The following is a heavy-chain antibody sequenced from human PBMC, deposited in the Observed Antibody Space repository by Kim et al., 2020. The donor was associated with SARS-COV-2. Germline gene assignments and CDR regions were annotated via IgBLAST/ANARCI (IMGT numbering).Heavy chain of an antibody. CDR2: ISYDGSNK. J-gene: IGHJ6*01. D-gene: IGHD3-9*01. CDR3: ARDDKFFYDILTGYYVGGGDYGMDV. CDR1: GFTFSSYA. Sequence: GGSLRLSCAASGFTFSSYAMHWVRQAPGKGLEWVAVISYDGSNKYYADSVKGRFTISRDNSKNPLYLQMNSLRAEDTAVYYCARDDKFFYDILTGYYVGGGDYGMDVWGQGTPVTVSS. V-gene: IGHV3-30-3*01.